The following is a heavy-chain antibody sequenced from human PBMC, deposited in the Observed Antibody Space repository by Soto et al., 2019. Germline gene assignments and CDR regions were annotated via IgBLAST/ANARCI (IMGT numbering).Heavy chain of an antibody. D-gene: IGHD2-8*01. V-gene: IGHV4-61*01. CDR3: ARWSRDCTNGVCYHPYDY. CDR1: GGSISSGSYY. Sequence: SETLSLTCTVAGGSISSGSYYWSWIRQPPGKGLEWIGYIYYSGSTNYNPSLKSRVTISVDTSKNQFSLKLSSVTAADTAVYYCARWSRDCTNGVCYHPYDYWGQGTLVTVSS. CDR2: IYYSGST. J-gene: IGHJ4*02.